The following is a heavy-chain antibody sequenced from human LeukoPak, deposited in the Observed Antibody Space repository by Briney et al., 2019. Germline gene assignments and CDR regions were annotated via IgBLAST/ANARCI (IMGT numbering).Heavy chain of an antibody. J-gene: IGHJ3*02. Sequence: PGRSLRLSCAASGFTFSSYGMHWVRQAPGKELEWVAVISYDGSNKYYADSVKGRFTISRDNSKNTLYLQMNSLRAEDTAVYYCAKDSAESAFDIWGQGTMVTVSS. V-gene: IGHV3-30*18. D-gene: IGHD3-10*01. CDR2: ISYDGSNK. CDR1: GFTFSSYG. CDR3: AKDSAESAFDI.